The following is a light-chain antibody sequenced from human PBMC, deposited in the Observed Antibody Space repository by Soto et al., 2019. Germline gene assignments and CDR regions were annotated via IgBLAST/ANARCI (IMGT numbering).Light chain of an antibody. J-gene: IGKJ2*01. CDR1: QGIANY. V-gene: IGKV1-33*01. CDR3: QQYDDLLPT. Sequence: DIQMTQSPSSLSASVGDRVTITCQASQGIANYLNWYQQKPGKAPKVLIYDASSLEKGVPSRFSGSGSRTDFTFTISSLQPEDIATYYCQQYDDLLPTFGQGTKLEIK. CDR2: DAS.